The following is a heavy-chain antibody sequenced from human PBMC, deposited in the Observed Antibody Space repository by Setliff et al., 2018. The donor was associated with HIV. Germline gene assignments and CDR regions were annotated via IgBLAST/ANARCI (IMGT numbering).Heavy chain of an antibody. CDR1: GFNFNDFG. CDR3: AQITVMGY. D-gene: IGHD4-4*01. Sequence: GGSLRLSCVASGFNFNDFGMHWVRQAPGRGLEWVALIWYDGTEKYYGDSVKGRFTISRYNAKNTLYLDMNSLRAEDTAVYYCAQITVMGYWGQGTLVTVSS. J-gene: IGHJ4*02. CDR2: IWYDGTEK. V-gene: IGHV3-33*01.